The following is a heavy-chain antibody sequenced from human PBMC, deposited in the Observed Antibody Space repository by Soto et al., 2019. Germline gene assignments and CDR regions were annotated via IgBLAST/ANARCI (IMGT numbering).Heavy chain of an antibody. Sequence: PSETLSLTCAVYGGSFSCYDWSWIRQPPGKGLEWIGEINHSGSTNYNPSLKSRVTISVDTSKNQFSLKLSSVTAADTAVYYCARGGYDFWSGYYNWYYFDYWGQGTLVTVSS. V-gene: IGHV4-34*01. J-gene: IGHJ4*02. CDR2: INHSGST. CDR1: GGSFSCYD. CDR3: ARGGYDFWSGYYNWYYFDY. D-gene: IGHD3-3*01.